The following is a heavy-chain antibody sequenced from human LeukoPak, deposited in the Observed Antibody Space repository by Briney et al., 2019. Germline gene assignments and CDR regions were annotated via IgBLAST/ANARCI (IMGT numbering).Heavy chain of an antibody. Sequence: GGSLRLSCAASGFTFSSYAMSWVRQAPGKGLEWVSAISGSGGSTYYADSVKGRFTISRDNSKNTLYLQINSLRAEDTAVYYCAKDQRGYSYGNAFDYWGQGTLVTVSS. CDR2: ISGSGGST. V-gene: IGHV3-23*01. J-gene: IGHJ4*02. CDR1: GFTFSSYA. D-gene: IGHD5-18*01. CDR3: AKDQRGYSYGNAFDY.